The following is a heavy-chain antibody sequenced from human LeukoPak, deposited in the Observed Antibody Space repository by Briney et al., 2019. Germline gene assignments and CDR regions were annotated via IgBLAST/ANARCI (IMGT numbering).Heavy chain of an antibody. D-gene: IGHD3-10*01. CDR1: GFTFSSYS. CDR2: ITSTSTTI. Sequence: GGSLRLSCVGSGFTFSSYSMNWVRQAPGKGLEWVPYITSTSTTIYYADSVKGRFTISRDNAKNSLYLQMNSLRDEDTAVYYCTRVEYGSGTYYKTLDYWGPGTLVTVSS. J-gene: IGHJ4*02. V-gene: IGHV3-48*02. CDR3: TRVEYGSGTYYKTLDY.